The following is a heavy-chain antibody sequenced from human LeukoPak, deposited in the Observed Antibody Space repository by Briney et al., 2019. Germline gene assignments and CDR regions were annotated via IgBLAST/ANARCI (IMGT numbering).Heavy chain of an antibody. Sequence: SVKVSCKASGGTFSSYAISWVRQAPGQGLEWMGRIIPILGIANYAQKFQGRVTITADKSTSTAYMELSSLRSEDTAVYYCARETTVTTRYYYYGMDVWGQGTTVTVSS. CDR3: ARETTVTTRYYYYGMDV. CDR2: IIPILGIA. V-gene: IGHV1-69*04. CDR1: GGTFSSYA. J-gene: IGHJ6*02. D-gene: IGHD4-17*01.